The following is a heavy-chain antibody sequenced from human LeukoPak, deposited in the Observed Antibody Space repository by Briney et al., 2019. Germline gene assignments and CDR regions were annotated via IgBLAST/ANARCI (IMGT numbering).Heavy chain of an antibody. Sequence: PSETLSLTCAVYGGSFSGYYWSWIRQPPGKGLEWIGEINHSGSTNYNPSLKSRVTISVDTSKNQFSLKLSSVTAADTAVYYCARLSLDQGLRWSNDYWGQGTLVTVSS. CDR1: GGSFSGYY. CDR2: INHSGST. J-gene: IGHJ4*02. V-gene: IGHV4-34*01. D-gene: IGHD4-23*01. CDR3: ARLSLDQGLRWSNDY.